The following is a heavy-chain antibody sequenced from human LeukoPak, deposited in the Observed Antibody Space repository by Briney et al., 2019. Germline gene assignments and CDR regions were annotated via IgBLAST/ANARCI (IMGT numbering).Heavy chain of an antibody. CDR3: ARGNDRDYDFWSGYYTGLTNWFDP. D-gene: IGHD3-3*01. V-gene: IGHV4-34*01. CDR1: GVSFSGYY. CDR2: INHSGST. J-gene: IGHJ5*02. Sequence: SETLSLTCAVYGVSFSGYYWSWIRQPPGKGLEWIGEINHSGSTNYNPSLKSRVTISVDTSKNQFSLKLSSVTAADTAVYYCARGNDRDYDFWSGYYTGLTNWFDPWGQGTLVTVSS.